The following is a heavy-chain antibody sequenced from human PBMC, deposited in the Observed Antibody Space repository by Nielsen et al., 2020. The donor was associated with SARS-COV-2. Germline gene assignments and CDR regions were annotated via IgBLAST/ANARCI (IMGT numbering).Heavy chain of an antibody. V-gene: IGHV1-8*01. CDR3: AKDNLFAGWFGEYHPATIPLV. CDR2: MNPNSGNT. J-gene: IGHJ6*02. Sequence: WVRQAPGQGLEWMGWMNPNSGNTGYAQKFQGRVTMTRNTSISTAYMELSSLRSEDTAVYYCAKDNLFAGWFGEYHPATIPLVWGQGTTVTVSS. D-gene: IGHD3-10*01.